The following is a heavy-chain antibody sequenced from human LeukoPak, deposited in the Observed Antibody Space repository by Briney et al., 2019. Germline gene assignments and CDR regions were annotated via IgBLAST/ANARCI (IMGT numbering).Heavy chain of an antibody. D-gene: IGHD2-21*02. J-gene: IGHJ4*02. V-gene: IGHV4-31*03. Sequence: SETLSLTCTVSGGSISSGGYYWSWIRQHPGKGLEWIGYSYYSGSTYYNPSLKSRVTISVETSKNQCTLKLSSVTAADTAVYYCARLGVTAPNREFDYWGQGTLVTVSS. CDR1: GGSISSGGYY. CDR2: SYYSGST. CDR3: ARLGVTAPNREFDY.